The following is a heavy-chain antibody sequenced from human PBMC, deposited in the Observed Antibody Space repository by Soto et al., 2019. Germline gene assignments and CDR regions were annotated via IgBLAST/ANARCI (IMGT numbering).Heavy chain of an antibody. D-gene: IGHD5-18*01. J-gene: IGHJ4*02. CDR2: IWYDGSNK. CDR1: GFTFSSYG. CDR3: ARTIERGYSYGLFDY. Sequence: GGSLRLSCAASGFTFSSYGMHWVLQAPCKGLEWVAVIWYDGSNKYYADSVKGRFTISRDNSKNTLYLQMNSLRAEDTAVYYCARTIERGYSYGLFDYWGQGTLVTVSS. V-gene: IGHV3-33*01.